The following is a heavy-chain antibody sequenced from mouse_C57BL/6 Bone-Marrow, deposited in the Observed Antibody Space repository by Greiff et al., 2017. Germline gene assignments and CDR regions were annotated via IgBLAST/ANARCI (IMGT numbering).Heavy chain of an antibody. CDR2: ISDGGSYS. J-gene: IGHJ4*01. CDR3: ARVGAVVDYYAMDY. Sequence: EVQVVESGGGLVKPGGSLKLSCAASGFTFSSYAMSWVRQTPEKRLEWVATISDGGSYSYYPDNVKGRFTISRDNAKNNLYLQMSHLKSEDTAMYYCARVGAVVDYYAMDYWGQGTSVTVSS. V-gene: IGHV5-4*01. D-gene: IGHD1-1*01. CDR1: GFTFSSYA.